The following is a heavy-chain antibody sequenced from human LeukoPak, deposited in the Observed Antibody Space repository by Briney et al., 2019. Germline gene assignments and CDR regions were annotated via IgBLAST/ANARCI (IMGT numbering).Heavy chain of an antibody. J-gene: IGHJ4*02. CDR3: ARCGDSSGLFDY. V-gene: IGHV5-51*01. D-gene: IGHD3-22*01. Sequence: GESLKISCKGSGYSFTNYWIGWVRQLPGKGLEWMGIIYPGDSDTKYSPSFQGQVTISADRSVSTAYLQWSSLKASDTAMYYCARCGDSSGLFDYWGQGTLVTVSS. CDR1: GYSFTNYW. CDR2: IYPGDSDT.